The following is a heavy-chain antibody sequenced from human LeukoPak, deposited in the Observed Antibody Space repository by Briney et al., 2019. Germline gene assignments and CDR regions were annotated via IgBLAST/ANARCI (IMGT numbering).Heavy chain of an antibody. CDR3: TTGTNSATLR. D-gene: IGHD6-13*01. CDR1: GFTFSSYA. CDR2: ISSNGGST. J-gene: IGHJ4*02. V-gene: IGHV3-64*01. Sequence: PGGSLRLSCAASGFTFSSYAMHWVRQDPGKGLEYVSAISSNGGSTYYANSVKGRFTISRDNSKNTLYLQMGSLRAGDMAVYYCTTGTNSATLRWGQGTLVTVSS.